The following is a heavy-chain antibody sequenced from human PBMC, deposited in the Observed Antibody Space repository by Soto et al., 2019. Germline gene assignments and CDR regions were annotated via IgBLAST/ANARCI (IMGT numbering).Heavy chain of an antibody. D-gene: IGHD1-7*01. CDR1: GYTFTSYG. CDR3: ARAGNYWITGTTMYYYYYGMDV. J-gene: IGHJ6*02. CDR2: ISAYNGNT. Sequence: GASVKVSCKASGYTFTSYGISWVRQAPGQGLEWMGWISAYNGNTNYAQKPQGRVTMTTDTSTSTAYMELRSLRSDDTAVYYCARAGNYWITGTTMYYYYYGMDVWGQGTTVTVSS. V-gene: IGHV1-18*01.